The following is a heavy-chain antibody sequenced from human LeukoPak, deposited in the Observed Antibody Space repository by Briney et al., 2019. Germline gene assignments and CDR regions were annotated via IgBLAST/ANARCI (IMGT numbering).Heavy chain of an antibody. CDR1: GLTFDAFG. CDR2: IRGDAGST. J-gene: IGHJ4*02. V-gene: IGHV3-20*04. CDR3: ARVWAWGSGNYFDN. D-gene: IGHD7-27*01. Sequence: PGGSLRLSRAASGLTFDAFGMKWVRHAPGKGLERVSAIRGDAGSTGYADSVKGRFTISRDNAKNSLYLQMNSLRVEDTALYYCARVWAWGSGNYFDNWGQGTLVTVSS.